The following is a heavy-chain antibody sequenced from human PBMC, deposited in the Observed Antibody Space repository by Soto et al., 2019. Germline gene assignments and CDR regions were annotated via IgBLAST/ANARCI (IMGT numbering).Heavy chain of an antibody. CDR3: ARWNNPYGDYALSDY. Sequence: LRLSCAASGFTFSSYSMNWVRQAPGKGLEWVSSISSSSSYIYYADSVKGRFTISRDNAKNSLYLQMNSLRAEDTAVYYCARWNNPYGDYALSDYWGQGTLVTVSS. D-gene: IGHD4-17*01. J-gene: IGHJ4*02. CDR2: ISSSSSYI. V-gene: IGHV3-21*01. CDR1: GFTFSSYS.